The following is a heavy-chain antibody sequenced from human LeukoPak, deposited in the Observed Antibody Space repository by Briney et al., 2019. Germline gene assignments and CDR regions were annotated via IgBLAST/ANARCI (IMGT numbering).Heavy chain of an antibody. V-gene: IGHV3-33*06. Sequence: GGSLRLSCAASGFTFSSYGMHWVRQAPGKGLEWVAVIWYDGSNKYYADSVKGRFTISRDNSKNTLYLQMNSLRAEDTAVYYCAKGDSGSYYDFDYWGQGTLVTVSS. J-gene: IGHJ4*02. CDR1: GFTFSSYG. CDR3: AKGDSGSYYDFDY. D-gene: IGHD1-26*01. CDR2: IWYDGSNK.